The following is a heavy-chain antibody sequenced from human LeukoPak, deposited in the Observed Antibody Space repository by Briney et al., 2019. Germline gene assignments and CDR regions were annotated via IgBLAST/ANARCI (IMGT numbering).Heavy chain of an antibody. J-gene: IGHJ4*02. CDR1: GFTFSDYY. CDR3: AKLRFLEWLDFDY. V-gene: IGHV3-23*01. CDR2: ISGSGGST. D-gene: IGHD3-3*01. Sequence: GGSLRLSCAASGFTFSDYYMSWVRQAPGKGLEWVSAISGSGGSTYYADSVKGRFTISRDNSKNTLYLQMNSLRAEDTAVYYCAKLRFLEWLDFDYWGQGTLVTVSS.